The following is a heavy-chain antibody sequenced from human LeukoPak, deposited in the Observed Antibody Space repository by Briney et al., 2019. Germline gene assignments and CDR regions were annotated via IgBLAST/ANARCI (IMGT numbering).Heavy chain of an antibody. D-gene: IGHD3-22*01. CDR2: INSDGTIT. CDR1: GFTFSNYW. Sequence: GGSLRLSCAASGFTFSNYWMHWVRQAPGKGLVWVSRINSDGTITRYADSVKGRFTISRDNAKNTVFLQMNSLRAEDTAVYYCAKDQGARDYYDSSGYPGGSWGQGTLVTVSS. V-gene: IGHV3-74*01. J-gene: IGHJ4*02. CDR3: AKDQGARDYYDSSGYPGGS.